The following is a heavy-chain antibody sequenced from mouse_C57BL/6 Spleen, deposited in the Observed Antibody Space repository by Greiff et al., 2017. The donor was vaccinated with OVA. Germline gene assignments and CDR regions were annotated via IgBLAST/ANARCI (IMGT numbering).Heavy chain of an antibody. D-gene: IGHD2-2*01. CDR2: INPNNGGT. V-gene: IGHV1-22*01. J-gene: IGHJ3*01. Sequence: EVKLQESGPELVKPGASVKMSCKASGYTFTDYNMHWVKQSHGQSLEWIGYINPNNGGTSYNQKFKGKATLTVNKSSSTAYMELRSLTSEDSAVYYCAGGFDYGYDGFAYWGQGTLATVSA. CDR1: GYTFTDYN. CDR3: AGGFDYGYDGFAY.